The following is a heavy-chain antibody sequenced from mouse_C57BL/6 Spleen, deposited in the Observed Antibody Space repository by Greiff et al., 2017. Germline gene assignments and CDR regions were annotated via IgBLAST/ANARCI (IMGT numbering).Heavy chain of an antibody. D-gene: IGHD3-2*02. Sequence: EVMLVESGGGLVQPKGSLKLSCAASGFTFNTYAMPWVRQAPGKGLEWVARIRSKSSNYATYYADSVKDRFTISRDDSQSMLYLQMNNLKTEDTAMYYCVRDKETAQATGYFDYWGQGTTLTVSS. V-gene: IGHV10-3*01. CDR2: IRSKSSNYAT. CDR3: VRDKETAQATGYFDY. CDR1: GFTFNTYA. J-gene: IGHJ2*01.